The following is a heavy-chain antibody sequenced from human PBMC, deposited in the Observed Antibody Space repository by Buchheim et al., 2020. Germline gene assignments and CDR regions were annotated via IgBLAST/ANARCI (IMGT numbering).Heavy chain of an antibody. CDR2: ISYSGSA. CDR3: ARGRGTDS. D-gene: IGHD3-16*01. Sequence: QVQLQESGPGLVKPSETLSLTCTVSGSSISNSYWSWIRQPPGKGLEWIGYISYSGSANYNPSLRSRVAISLETSQPTISLKLSAVTAADTAVYYCARGRGTDSWGQGTL. CDR1: GSSISNSY. J-gene: IGHJ4*02. V-gene: IGHV4-59*01.